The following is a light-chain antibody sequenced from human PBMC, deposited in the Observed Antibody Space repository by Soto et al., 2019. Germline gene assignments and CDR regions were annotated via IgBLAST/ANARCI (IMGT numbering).Light chain of an antibody. CDR1: SSDIGAYNF. CDR3: TSWTTSTGMI. Sequence: QSALTQPASVSGSPGQSITISCTGTSSDIGAYNFVSWYQQHPGKAPKLMLYDVNIRPSGVSNRFSGSKSGNTASLTISGLHAEDEADYCCTSWTTSTGMIFGGGTKLTVL. J-gene: IGLJ2*01. V-gene: IGLV2-14*03. CDR2: DVN.